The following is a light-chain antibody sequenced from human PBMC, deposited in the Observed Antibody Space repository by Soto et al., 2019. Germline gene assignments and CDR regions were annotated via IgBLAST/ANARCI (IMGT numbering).Light chain of an antibody. CDR2: KAS. CDR1: QNINTW. V-gene: IGKV1-5*03. CDR3: QQYNSYSLYT. J-gene: IGKJ2*01. Sequence: DIQMTQSPSTLSASVGDRVTITCRASQNINTWLAWYQQKPGKAPKLLISKASSFESWVPSRFSGSGSGTEFTLTISSLPPDDVATYYCQQYNSYSLYTFGQGTKLEIK.